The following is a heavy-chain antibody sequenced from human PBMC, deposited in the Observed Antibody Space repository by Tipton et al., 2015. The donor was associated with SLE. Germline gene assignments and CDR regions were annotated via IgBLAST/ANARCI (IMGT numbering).Heavy chain of an antibody. V-gene: IGHV4-34*01. Sequence: TLSLTCTVYGGSFSGYYWSWIRQPPGKGLEWFGEINHSGSTNYNPSLKSRVTISVDTSKNQFSPKLSSVTAADTAVYYCARGGIYCSSTSCYRDAFDIWGQGTMVTVSS. CDR3: ARGGIYCSSTSCYRDAFDI. CDR2: INHSGST. D-gene: IGHD2-2*02. CDR1: GGSFSGYY. J-gene: IGHJ3*02.